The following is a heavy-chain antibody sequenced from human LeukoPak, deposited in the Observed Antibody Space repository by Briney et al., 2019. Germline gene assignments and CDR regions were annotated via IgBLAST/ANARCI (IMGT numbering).Heavy chain of an antibody. CDR1: GGSLSSYY. CDR3: ARDWNYDFWSGYGY. CDR2: IYYTGAT. J-gene: IGHJ4*02. V-gene: IGHV4-59*01. D-gene: IGHD3-3*01. Sequence: SETLSLTCTVSGGSLSSYYWSWIRQPPGKGLEWIGYIYYTGATNYNPSLKSRDTISVDTSENQFSLKRSSVTAADTAVYYCARDWNYDFWSGYGYWGQGTLVTVSS.